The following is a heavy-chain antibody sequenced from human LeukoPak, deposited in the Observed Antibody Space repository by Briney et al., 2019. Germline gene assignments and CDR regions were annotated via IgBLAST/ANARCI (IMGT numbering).Heavy chain of an antibody. V-gene: IGHV3-66*01. CDR1: GFTVSNYY. Sequence: GGSLRLSCAASGFTVSNYYMSWVRQAPGKGLEWVSVIYSGGDTFHADSVKGRFTPSRDNSKNTLYLQMNSLRAEDTAVYYCTRDPDGWGQGTLVTVSS. CDR2: IYSGGDT. J-gene: IGHJ4*02. CDR3: TRDPDG.